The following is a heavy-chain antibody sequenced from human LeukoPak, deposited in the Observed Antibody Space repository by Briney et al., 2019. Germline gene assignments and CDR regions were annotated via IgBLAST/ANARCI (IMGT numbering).Heavy chain of an antibody. CDR1: GFTFSSYA. CDR2: ISYDGSNK. J-gene: IGHJ4*02. Sequence: GGSLRLSCSASGFTFSSYAMHWVRQVPGKGLEWVAVISYDGSNKYYADSVKGRFTISRDNSKNTLYLQMNSLRAEDTAVYYCARSPYSSSWTLDYWGQGTLVTVSS. V-gene: IGHV3-30*01. D-gene: IGHD6-13*01. CDR3: ARSPYSSSWTLDY.